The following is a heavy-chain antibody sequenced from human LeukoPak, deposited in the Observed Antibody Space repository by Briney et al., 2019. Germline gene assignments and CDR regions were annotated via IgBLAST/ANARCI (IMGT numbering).Heavy chain of an antibody. CDR3: AREGSGSYLLYFDY. D-gene: IGHD1-26*01. V-gene: IGHV4-59*01. CDR1: GGSISSYY. J-gene: IGHJ4*02. CDR2: IYSIGST. Sequence: PSETLSLTCSVSGGSISSYYWSWIRQPPGKGLEWIGYIYSIGSTNYNPSLKSRVTISVDTSKNQFSLKLSSVTAADTAVYYCAREGSGSYLLYFDYWGQGTLVTVSS.